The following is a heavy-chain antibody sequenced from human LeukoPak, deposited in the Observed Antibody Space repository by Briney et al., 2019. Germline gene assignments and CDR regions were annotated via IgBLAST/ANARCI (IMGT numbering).Heavy chain of an antibody. J-gene: IGHJ6*03. CDR1: GYTCTSYG. CDR2: ISAYNGNT. Sequence: GASVKVSCKASGYTCTSYGISWVRQAPGQGLEWMGWISAYNGNTNYAQKLQGRVTMTTDTSTSTAYMELRSLRSDDTAVYYCALDTAMVPNYHYYYMDVWGKGTTVTVSS. D-gene: IGHD5-18*01. V-gene: IGHV1-18*01. CDR3: ALDTAMVPNYHYYYMDV.